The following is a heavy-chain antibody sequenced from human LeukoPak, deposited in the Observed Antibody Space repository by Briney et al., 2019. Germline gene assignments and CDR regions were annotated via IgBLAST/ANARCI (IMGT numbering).Heavy chain of an antibody. CDR1: GFTFSSYG. CDR3: AKERSPKVAAAVDY. V-gene: IGHV3-30*18. CDR2: ISYDGGHK. J-gene: IGHJ4*02. D-gene: IGHD6-13*01. Sequence: GGSLRLSCAASGFTFSSYGMHWVRQAPGKGLEWVAVISYDGGHKYYADSVTGRFTISRDNSKNTLHLQMNSLRVEDTAVYYCAKERSPKVAAAVDYWGQGTLVTVSS.